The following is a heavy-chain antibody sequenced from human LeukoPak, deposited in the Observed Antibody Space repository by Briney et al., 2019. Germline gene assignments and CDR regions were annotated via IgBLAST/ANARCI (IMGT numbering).Heavy chain of an antibody. CDR2: ISTYNGDT. CDR3: LRDAQRPRLTPDY. J-gene: IGHJ4*02. D-gene: IGHD6-25*01. Sequence: ASVKVSCKASGYTFNTYGISWVRQAPGQGLEWMGWISTYNGDTSYVQNLQGRVTMTTDTSTSTAYMELMSLRSDDTAVYYCLRDAQRPRLTPDYWGQGTLATVSS. CDR1: GYTFNTYG. V-gene: IGHV1-18*01.